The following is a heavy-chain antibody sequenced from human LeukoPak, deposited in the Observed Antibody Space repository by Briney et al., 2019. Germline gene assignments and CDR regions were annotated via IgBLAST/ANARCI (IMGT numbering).Heavy chain of an antibody. CDR3: TRDRGAYNLYDY. D-gene: IGHD1-1*01. Sequence: GGSLRLSCTASGFTFGDYAMSWVRQAPGKGLEWVGFIRSKAYGDTADYAASVKGRFTISRDDSKAIAYLQMNSLKTEDTAVYHCTRDRGAYNLYDYWGQGTLVTVSS. J-gene: IGHJ4*02. CDR2: IRSKAYGDTA. CDR1: GFTFGDYA. V-gene: IGHV3-49*04.